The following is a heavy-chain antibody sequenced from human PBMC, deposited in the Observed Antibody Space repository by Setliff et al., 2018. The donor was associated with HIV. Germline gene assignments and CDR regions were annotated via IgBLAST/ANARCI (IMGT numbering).Heavy chain of an antibody. CDR3: ARAPIVGGGAFDI. J-gene: IGHJ3*02. Sequence: ASVKVSCKASGGTFSSYAISWVRQAPGQGLEWMGGIIPIFGTANYAQKFQGRVTITTDESTSTAYMELSSLRSEDTAVYYRARAPIVGGGAFDIWGQGTMVTVSS. CDR2: IIPIFGTA. D-gene: IGHD1-26*01. V-gene: IGHV1-69*05. CDR1: GGTFSSYA.